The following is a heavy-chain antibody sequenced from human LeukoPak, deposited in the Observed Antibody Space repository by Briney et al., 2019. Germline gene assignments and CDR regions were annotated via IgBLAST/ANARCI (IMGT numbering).Heavy chain of an antibody. CDR1: GFTFSSYS. J-gene: IGHJ4*02. D-gene: IGHD3-22*01. V-gene: IGHV3-48*04. Sequence: GGSLRLSCAASGFTFSSYSMNWVRQAPGKGLEWVSYISSSGSTIYYADSVKGRFTISRDNAKNSLYLQMNSLRAEDTAVYYCARSSDSSGYYPSDFDYWGQGTLVTVSS. CDR2: ISSSGSTI. CDR3: ARSSDSSGYYPSDFDY.